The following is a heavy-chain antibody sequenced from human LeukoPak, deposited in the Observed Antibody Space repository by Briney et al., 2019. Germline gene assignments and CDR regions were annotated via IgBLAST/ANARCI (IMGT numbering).Heavy chain of an antibody. CDR1: GYTFTDYY. Sequence: ASVKVSCKASGYTFTDYYMHWVRQAPGQGLEWMGWINPNSGGTNYAQKFQGWVTMTRDTSISTAYMELSRLRSDDTAVYYCARGAYSSSWYKSEFYPVKYGMDVWGQGTTVTVSS. J-gene: IGHJ6*02. V-gene: IGHV1-2*04. CDR2: INPNSGGT. CDR3: ARGAYSSSWYKSEFYPVKYGMDV. D-gene: IGHD6-13*01.